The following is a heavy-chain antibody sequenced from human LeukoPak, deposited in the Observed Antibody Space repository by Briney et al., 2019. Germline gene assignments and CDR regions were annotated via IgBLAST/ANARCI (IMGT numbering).Heavy chain of an antibody. J-gene: IGHJ4*02. CDR1: GYTFTGYY. V-gene: IGHV1-2*02. Sequence: GASVKVSCKASGYTFTGYYMHWVRQAPGQGLEWMGWINPNSGGTNYAQKFQGRVTMTRDTSISTAYMELSRLRSDDTAVYYCATVPPPFYSSGWLPFDYWGQGTLVTVSS. CDR3: ATVPPPFYSSGWLPFDY. CDR2: INPNSGGT. D-gene: IGHD6-19*01.